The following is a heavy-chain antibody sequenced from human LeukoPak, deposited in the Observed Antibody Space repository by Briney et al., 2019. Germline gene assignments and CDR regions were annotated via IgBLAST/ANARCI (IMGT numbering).Heavy chain of an antibody. D-gene: IGHD2-21*02. J-gene: IGHJ4*02. CDR2: INPNSGGT. CDR1: GYTFTGYY. V-gene: IGHV1-2*02. CDR3: ASRGAYCGGDCYRLFDY. Sequence: GASVKVSCKASGYTFTGYYMHWVRLAPGQGLEWMGWINPNSGGTNYAQKFQGRVTMTRDTSISTAYMELSRLRSDDTAVYYCASRGAYCGGDCYRLFDYWGQGTLVTVSS.